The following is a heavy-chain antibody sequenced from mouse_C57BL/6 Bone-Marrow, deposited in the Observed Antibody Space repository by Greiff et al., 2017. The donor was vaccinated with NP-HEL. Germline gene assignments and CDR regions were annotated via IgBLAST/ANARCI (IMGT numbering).Heavy chain of an antibody. CDR3: ATSYYSKEDYAMDY. CDR2: IWSGGST. J-gene: IGHJ4*01. V-gene: IGHV2-4*01. Sequence: VQLQQSGPGLVQPSQSLSITCTVSGFSLTSYGVHWVRQPPGKGLEWLGVIWSGGSTDYNAAFISRLSISKDNSKSQVFFKMNSLQADDTAIYYCATSYYSKEDYAMDYWGQGTSVTVSS. D-gene: IGHD2-5*01. CDR1: GFSLTSYG.